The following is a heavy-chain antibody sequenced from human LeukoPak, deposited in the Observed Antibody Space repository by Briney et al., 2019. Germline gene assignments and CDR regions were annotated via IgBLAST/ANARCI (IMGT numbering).Heavy chain of an antibody. CDR2: INHSGST. Sequence: SETLSLTCAVYGGSFSGYYWSWIRQPPGKGLEWIGEINHSGSTNYNPSLKSRVTISVDTSKNQFSLKLSSVTAADTAVYYCAGHGAWDYGSGSYQAVYYFDYWGQGTLVTVSS. J-gene: IGHJ4*02. D-gene: IGHD3-10*01. CDR3: AGHGAWDYGSGSYQAVYYFDY. CDR1: GGSFSGYY. V-gene: IGHV4-34*01.